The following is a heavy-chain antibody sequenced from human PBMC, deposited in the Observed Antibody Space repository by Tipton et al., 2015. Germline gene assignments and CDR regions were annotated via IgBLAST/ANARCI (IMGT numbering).Heavy chain of an antibody. J-gene: IGHJ4*02. Sequence: LRLSCAVSAYTISSDYYWGWIRQPPGKGLEWIGSISHSGNTYYNPSLKSRVTMSRDTSKNQFSLKLTSVTAADTAVYYCACQDYDSLTRDYQTVDYWGQGTLVTVSS. CDR3: ACQDYDSLTRDYQTVDY. CDR1: AYTISSDYY. D-gene: IGHD3-9*01. V-gene: IGHV4-38-2*01. CDR2: ISHSGNT.